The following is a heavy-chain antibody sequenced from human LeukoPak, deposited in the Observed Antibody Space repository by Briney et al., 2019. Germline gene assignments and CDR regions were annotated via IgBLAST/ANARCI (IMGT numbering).Heavy chain of an antibody. Sequence: GGSLRLSCAASGFTFSSDAMSWVRQAPGKGLEWVSAISGSGGSTYYADSVKGRFTISRDNSKNTLYLQMNSLRAEDTAVYYCAKGMNRYYYYGMDVWGQGTTVTVSS. CDR2: ISGSGGST. CDR3: AKGMNRYYYYGMDV. J-gene: IGHJ6*02. CDR1: GFTFSSDA. V-gene: IGHV3-23*01.